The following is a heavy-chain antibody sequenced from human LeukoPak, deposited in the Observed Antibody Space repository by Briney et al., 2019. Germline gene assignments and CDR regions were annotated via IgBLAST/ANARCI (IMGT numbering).Heavy chain of an antibody. CDR2: ISGSGGST. D-gene: IGHD6-13*01. CDR1: GFTFSSYA. J-gene: IGHJ4*02. CDR3: GGEGSWYFDY. Sequence: GGSLRLCCAASGFTFSSYAMSWVRQATGKGLEWVSAISGSGGSTYYADSVKGRFTISRDNSKNTLYLQMNSLRAEDTAVYYCGGEGSWYFDYWGQGTLVTVSS. V-gene: IGHV3-23*01.